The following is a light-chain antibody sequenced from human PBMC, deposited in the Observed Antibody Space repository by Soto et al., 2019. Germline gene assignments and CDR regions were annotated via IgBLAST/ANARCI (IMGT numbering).Light chain of an antibody. Sequence: DIQMTQSPSSLSASVGDRVTIGCRASQNINTYLAWFQQKPGKAPKSLIYAATNLQGGVPSRFSGTGAGTEFSLSISSLQPEDVASYYCQQYERYPPSFGGGTKLDI. CDR1: QNINTY. V-gene: IGKV1-16*01. J-gene: IGKJ4*01. CDR3: QQYERYPPS. CDR2: AAT.